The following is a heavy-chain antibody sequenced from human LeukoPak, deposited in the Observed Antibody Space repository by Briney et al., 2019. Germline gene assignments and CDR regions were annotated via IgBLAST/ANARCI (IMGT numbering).Heavy chain of an antibody. Sequence: GGSLRLSCAASGFTFSSYAMSWVRQAPGKGLEWVSAISGSGGSTYYADSVKGRFTISRDNSQNTLYLQMNSLRAEDTAVYYCAKDGSSSWFRYWFDPWGQGTLVTVSS. CDR2: ISGSGGST. J-gene: IGHJ5*02. V-gene: IGHV3-23*01. CDR1: GFTFSSYA. CDR3: AKDGSSSWFRYWFDP. D-gene: IGHD6-13*01.